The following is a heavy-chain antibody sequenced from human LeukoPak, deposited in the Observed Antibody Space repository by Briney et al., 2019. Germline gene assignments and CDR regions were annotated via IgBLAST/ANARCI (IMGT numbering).Heavy chain of an antibody. CDR1: GGSISSIGYY. CDR2: IYYSGST. V-gene: IGHV4-39*01. D-gene: IGHD3-22*01. J-gene: IGHJ4*01. CDR3: AMTDGSGNYDC. Sequence: PSETLSLTCTVSGGSISSIGYYWGRLPPPPGKGLEWIVSIYYSGSTYSNPSLRSRVTISVDTSNNQLSLTLSAVTAADTAVYYCAMTDGSGNYDCWGHGTLVTVSS.